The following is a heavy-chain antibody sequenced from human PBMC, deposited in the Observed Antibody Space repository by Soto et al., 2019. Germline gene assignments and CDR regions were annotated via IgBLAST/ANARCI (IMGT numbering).Heavy chain of an antibody. J-gene: IGHJ4*02. Sequence: TLSLTCTVSGGSISSGDYYWSWIRQPPGKGLEWIGYIYYSGSTYYNPSLKSRVTISVDTSKNQFSLKLSSVTAADTAVYYCARDRGGIVPAAHFDYWGQGTLVTVSS. D-gene: IGHD2-2*01. CDR3: ARDRGGIVPAAHFDY. CDR2: IYYSGST. CDR1: GGSISSGDYY. V-gene: IGHV4-30-4*01.